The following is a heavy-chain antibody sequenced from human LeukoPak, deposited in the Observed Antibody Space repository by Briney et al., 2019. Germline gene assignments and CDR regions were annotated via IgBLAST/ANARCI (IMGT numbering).Heavy chain of an antibody. CDR1: GGSISSHY. D-gene: IGHD1-26*01. Sequence: SETLSLTCTVSGGSISSHYWSWIRQHPGKGLEWMGYIFYTGRVSYNPSLKSRITISVDSTRNHFSLEVSSVTAADTAVYYCARTVGARTFYFDHWGHGTLVTVSS. V-gene: IGHV4-59*06. CDR3: ARTVGARTFYFDH. CDR2: IFYTGRV. J-gene: IGHJ4*01.